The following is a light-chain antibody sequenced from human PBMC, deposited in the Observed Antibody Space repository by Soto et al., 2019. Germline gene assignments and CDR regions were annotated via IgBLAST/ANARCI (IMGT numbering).Light chain of an antibody. CDR3: MQSIELPRT. V-gene: IGKV2D-29*01. CDR2: GVS. Sequence: DVVMTQTPLSLSVTPGQPASISCKSTQSLVHTDGGTYLYWSLQRSGQPPQLLIYGVSNRFAGVSDRFTGSGSGTDFTLTISRVEADDVGVYYCMQSIELPRTFGQGTRLEIK. J-gene: IGKJ2*02. CDR1: QSLVHTDGGTY.